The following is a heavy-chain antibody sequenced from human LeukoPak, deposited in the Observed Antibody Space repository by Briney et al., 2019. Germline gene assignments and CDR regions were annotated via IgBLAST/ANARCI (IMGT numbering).Heavy chain of an antibody. CDR3: ARGRRYYYDSSGYYYDY. J-gene: IGHJ4*02. Sequence: PSETLSLTCAVYGGSFSGYYWSWIRQPPGKGLEWIGEINHSGSTNYNPSLKSRVTISVDTSKNQFSLKLSSVIAADTAVYYCARGRRYYYDSSGYYYDYWGQGTLVTVSS. V-gene: IGHV4-34*01. CDR1: GGSFSGYY. D-gene: IGHD3-22*01. CDR2: INHSGST.